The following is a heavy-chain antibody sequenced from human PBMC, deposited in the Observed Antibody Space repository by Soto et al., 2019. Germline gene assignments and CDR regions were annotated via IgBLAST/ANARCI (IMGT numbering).Heavy chain of an antibody. CDR1: GYTFTSYG. J-gene: IGHJ4*02. CDR2: ISAYSGNT. CDR3: ARGQKLFQDGRFDY. Sequence: GASVKVSCKASGYTFTSYGITWVRQAPGQGLEWMGWISAYSGNTNYAQRLQGRVTMTTDTSTTTAYMELRSLRSDDTAVYYCARGQKLFQDGRFDYWGQGTLVTVSS. V-gene: IGHV1-18*01. D-gene: IGHD1-1*01.